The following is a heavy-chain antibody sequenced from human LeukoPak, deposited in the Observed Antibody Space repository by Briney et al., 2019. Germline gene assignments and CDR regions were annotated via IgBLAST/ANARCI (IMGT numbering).Heavy chain of an antibody. CDR3: AREGPRGNSQFDY. D-gene: IGHD2/OR15-2a*01. V-gene: IGHV3-33*08. J-gene: IGHJ4*02. CDR2: IWYDGSNK. Sequence: GGSLRLSCAPSGFTFSSYGMHWVRQAPGKGLEWVALIWYDGSNKYYADSVKGRLTISRDNSKNTLYPQMSSLRAEDTAVYYCAREGPRGNSQFDYWGQGTLVTVSS. CDR1: GFTFSSYG.